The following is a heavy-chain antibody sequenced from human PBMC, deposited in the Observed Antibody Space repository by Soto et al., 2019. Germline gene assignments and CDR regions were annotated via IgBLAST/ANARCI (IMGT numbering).Heavy chain of an antibody. Sequence: EVQLVESGGALVQPGGSLRLSCVASGFTFSDHYRDWVRQAPGKGLEWVGRVRDRGHSYTTEYAASVKGRFAVSRDDSKNELYLRMESLKTEDTAVYYCARVYVSGGHYYLHSWGHGTLVTVSS. CDR1: GFTFSDHY. CDR2: VRDRGHSYTT. D-gene: IGHD3-10*01. V-gene: IGHV3-72*01. J-gene: IGHJ5*01. CDR3: ARVYVSGGHYYLHS.